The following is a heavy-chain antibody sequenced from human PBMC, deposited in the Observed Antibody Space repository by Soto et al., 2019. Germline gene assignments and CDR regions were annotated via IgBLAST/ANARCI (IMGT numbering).Heavy chain of an antibody. V-gene: IGHV5-51*01. CDR3: ARHGGEMATSSYGPFDY. D-gene: IGHD5-12*01. Sequence: GESLKISCKGSGYTFTSYWIGWVRQMPGKGLEWMGIIYPGDSDTRYSPSFQGQVTISADKSISTAYLQWSSLKASDTAMYYCARHGGEMATSSYGPFDYWGQGTLVTVSS. CDR2: IYPGDSDT. J-gene: IGHJ4*02. CDR1: GYTFTSYW.